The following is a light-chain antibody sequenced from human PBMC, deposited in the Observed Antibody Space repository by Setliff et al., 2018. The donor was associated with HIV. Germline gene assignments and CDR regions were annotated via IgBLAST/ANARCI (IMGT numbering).Light chain of an antibody. CDR2: DVG. V-gene: IGLV2-14*03. J-gene: IGLJ1*01. CDR3: SSYTSSSTLYV. Sequence: QSALTQPASVSGSPGQSITISCTGTSSDVGGYNFVSWYQQHPGKAPKLMIYDVGNRPSGVSNRFSGSKSGNAASLTISGLRAEDEADYYCSSYTSSSTLYVFGTGTKVTVL. CDR1: SSDVGGYNF.